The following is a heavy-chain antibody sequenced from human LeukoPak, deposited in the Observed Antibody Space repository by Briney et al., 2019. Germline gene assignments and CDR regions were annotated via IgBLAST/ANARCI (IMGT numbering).Heavy chain of an antibody. D-gene: IGHD2-2*02. Sequence: SETLSLTCTVSGGSISSGGYYWSWIRQPPGKGLEWIGYIYHSGSTYYNPSLKSRVTISVDRSKNQFSLKLSSVTAADTAVYYCARADCSSTSCYKGDWFDPWGQGTLVTVSS. V-gene: IGHV4-30-2*01. J-gene: IGHJ5*02. CDR1: GGSISSGGYY. CDR3: ARADCSSTSCYKGDWFDP. CDR2: IYHSGST.